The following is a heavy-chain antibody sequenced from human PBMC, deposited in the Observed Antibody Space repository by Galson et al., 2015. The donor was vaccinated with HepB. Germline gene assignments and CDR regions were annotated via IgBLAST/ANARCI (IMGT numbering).Heavy chain of an antibody. CDR3: ARVGVGYYDSSGYYSN. CDR1: GFTFSSYG. CDR2: IWYDGSNK. D-gene: IGHD3-22*01. J-gene: IGHJ4*02. V-gene: IGHV3-33*01. Sequence: SLRLSCAASGFTFSSYGMHWVRQAPGKGLEWVAVIWYDGSNKYYADSVKGRFTISRDNSKNTLYLQMNSLRAEDTAVYYCARVGVGYYDSSGYYSNWGQGTLVTVSS.